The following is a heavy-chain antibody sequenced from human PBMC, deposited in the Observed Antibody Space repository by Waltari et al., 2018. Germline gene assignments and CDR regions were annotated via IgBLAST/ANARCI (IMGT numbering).Heavy chain of an antibody. CDR2: ITGSSSYT. Sequence: EVQLVESGGGLVKPGGSLRLSCAASGSTFSSYNMNWVRQAPGKGLEWVSSITGSSSYTYYADSVKGRFTISRDNAKNSLYLQMNTLRAEDTAVYYCARGRVLVEVHFDAFDIWGQGTMVTVSS. CDR3: ARGRVLVEVHFDAFDI. D-gene: IGHD2-15*01. CDR1: GSTFSSYN. J-gene: IGHJ3*02. V-gene: IGHV3-21*01.